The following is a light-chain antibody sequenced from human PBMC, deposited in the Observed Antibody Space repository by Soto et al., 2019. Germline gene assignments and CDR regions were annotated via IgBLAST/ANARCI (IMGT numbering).Light chain of an antibody. J-gene: IGLJ3*02. V-gene: IGLV1-40*01. CDR2: SNN. CDR3: HSYDSILSAVV. CDR1: SSNIGAGYD. Sequence: QSVLTQPPSVSGAPGQRVTISCTGTSSNIGAGYDVHWYQQLPGKAPTLLIYSNNDRPSGVPDRFSGSKSGTSASLAITGLQADDEAYYYCHSYDSILSAVVFGGGTKLTVL.